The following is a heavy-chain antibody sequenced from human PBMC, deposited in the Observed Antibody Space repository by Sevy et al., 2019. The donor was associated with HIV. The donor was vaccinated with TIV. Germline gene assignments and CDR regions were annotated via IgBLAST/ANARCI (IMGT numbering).Heavy chain of an antibody. CDR1: GFTFSKCS. V-gene: IGHV3-23*01. CDR3: AREGCTKPHDY. CDR2: LSFVCGEI. D-gene: IGHD2-8*01. Sequence: GGSLRLSCAASGFTFSKCSMSWVRQPPGKGLEWVSTLSFVCGEINYADSVKGRFTISRDNSKSSVYLQMNNLRPEDTAVYYCAREGCTKPHDYWGQGTLVTVSS. J-gene: IGHJ4*02.